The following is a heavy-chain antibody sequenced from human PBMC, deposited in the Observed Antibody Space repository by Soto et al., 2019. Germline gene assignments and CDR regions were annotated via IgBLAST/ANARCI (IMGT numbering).Heavy chain of an antibody. CDR2: ISYDGSNK. D-gene: IGHD6-19*01. Sequence: SLRLSCAASGFTFSSYGMHWVRQAPGKGLEWVAVISYDGSNKYYADSVKGRFTISRDNSKNTLYLQMNSLRAEDTAVYYCTKSTVAGSYGMDVWGQGTTVTVSS. J-gene: IGHJ6*02. V-gene: IGHV3-30*18. CDR3: TKSTVAGSYGMDV. CDR1: GFTFSSYG.